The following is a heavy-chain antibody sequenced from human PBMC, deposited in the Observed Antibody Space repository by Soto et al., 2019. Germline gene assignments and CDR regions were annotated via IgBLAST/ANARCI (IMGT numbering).Heavy chain of an antibody. CDR1: RFTFTNYA. CDR3: AKDAVSGDGIWLLDS. V-gene: IGHV3-23*01. J-gene: IGHJ4*02. Sequence: GGSLRLSCAASRFTFTNYAMTWARQAPGKGLEWVSSLLRSGSTTYYADSVKGRFTISSDISANSLYLQMDSLRAEDTAVYYCAKDAVSGDGIWLLDSWGQGTVVTVSS. D-gene: IGHD4-17*01. CDR2: LLRSGSTT.